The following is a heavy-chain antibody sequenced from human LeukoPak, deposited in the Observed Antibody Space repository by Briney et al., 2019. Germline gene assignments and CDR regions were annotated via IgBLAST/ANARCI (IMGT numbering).Heavy chain of an antibody. CDR2: ISYDGDNE. D-gene: IGHD3-16*01. CDR1: GFTFSNFA. CDR3: ARVRGGRSWYYYGMDV. J-gene: IGHJ6*02. V-gene: IGHV3-30-3*01. Sequence: GRSLRLSCAASGFTFSNFAMHWVRQAPGRGLEWVAVISYDGDNEYYADSVKGQFTISRDNSKDRLYLQMNSLRPEDTAMYYCARVRGGRSWYYYGMDVWGRGTTVTVSS.